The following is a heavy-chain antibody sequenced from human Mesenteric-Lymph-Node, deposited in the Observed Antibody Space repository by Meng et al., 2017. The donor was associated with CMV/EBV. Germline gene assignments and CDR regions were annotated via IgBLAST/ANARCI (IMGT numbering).Heavy chain of an antibody. V-gene: IGHV3-11*04. CDR2: ISSSGSTI. D-gene: IGHD4-17*01. CDR1: GFTFSDYY. J-gene: IGHJ6*02. CDR3: ASPTVTTSGYYYYYGMDV. Sequence: GESLKISCAASGFTFSDYYMSWIRQAPGKGLEWVSYISSSGSTIYYADSVKGRFIISRDNAKNSLYLQMNSLRAEDTAVYYCASPTVTTSGYYYYYGMDVWGQGTTVTVSS.